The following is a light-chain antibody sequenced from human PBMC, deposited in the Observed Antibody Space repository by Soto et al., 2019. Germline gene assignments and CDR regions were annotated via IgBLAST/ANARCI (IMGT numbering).Light chain of an antibody. J-gene: IGKJ1*01. CDR1: QSIAIW. V-gene: IGKV1-5*01. Sequence: DIRLTQYPSTLSAAGGDRVTITCRASQSIAIWLAWYHQKPGKAPQALIYDASRLESGVPSRFSGSGSGTEFTFPISRLQPDDFATYYCQKYVSYTWAFGQGTRVGV. CDR2: DAS. CDR3: QKYVSYTWA.